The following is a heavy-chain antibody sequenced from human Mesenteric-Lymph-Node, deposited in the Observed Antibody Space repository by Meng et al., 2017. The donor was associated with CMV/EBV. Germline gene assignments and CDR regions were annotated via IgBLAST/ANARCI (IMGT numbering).Heavy chain of an antibody. CDR2: INHSGST. CDR1: GGSFSGYY. Sequence: SETLSLTCAVYGGSFSGYYWSWIRQPPGKGLEWIGEINHSGSTNYNPSLKSRVTISVDTSKNQFSLKLSSVTAADTAVYYCARRGVRPNYYFDYWGQGTLVTVSS. J-gene: IGHJ4*02. D-gene: IGHD3-10*01. CDR3: ARRGVRPNYYFDY. V-gene: IGHV4-34*01.